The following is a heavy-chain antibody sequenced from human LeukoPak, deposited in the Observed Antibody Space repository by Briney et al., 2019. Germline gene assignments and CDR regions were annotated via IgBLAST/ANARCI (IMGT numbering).Heavy chain of an antibody. J-gene: IGHJ4*02. CDR3: ARHLNSIFGVVTPDY. CDR2: IYHGGNT. V-gene: IGHV4-38-2*01. D-gene: IGHD3-3*01. CDR1: GYSISSEYY. Sequence: SETLSLTCAVSGYSISSEYYWGWIRHPPGKGLEWIGSIYHGGNTYYNPSRKSRVSISVDTSKNQFSLKLSPVTAADTAVYYCARHLNSIFGVVTPDYWGQGTLVTVSS.